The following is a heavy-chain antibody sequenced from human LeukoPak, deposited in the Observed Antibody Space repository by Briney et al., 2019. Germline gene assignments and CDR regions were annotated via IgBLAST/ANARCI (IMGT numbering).Heavy chain of an antibody. V-gene: IGHV4-34*01. D-gene: IGHD1-7*01. CDR1: GGSFSGYY. Sequence: SETLSLTCAVYGGSFSGYYWSWIRQPPGKGLEWIGEINHSGSTDYNPSLKSRVTISVDTSKNQFSLKLSSVTAADTAVYYCVRDRELTYWGQGILVTVSS. J-gene: IGHJ4*02. CDR3: VRDRELTY. CDR2: INHSGST.